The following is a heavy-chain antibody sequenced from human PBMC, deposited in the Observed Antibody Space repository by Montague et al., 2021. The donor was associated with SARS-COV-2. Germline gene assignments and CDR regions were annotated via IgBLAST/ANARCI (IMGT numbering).Heavy chain of an antibody. V-gene: IGHV4-59*01. Sequence: SETLSLTCTVSGGSISSYYWSWIRQPPGKGLERIGYIYYCGSTNYNPSXKRRVTISVDTYKNQFSLKLSSVTAADTAEYYCARGSGGTGNAFDIWGQGTMVTVSS. CDR3: ARGSGGTGNAFDI. J-gene: IGHJ3*02. D-gene: IGHD6-19*01. CDR2: IYYCGST. CDR1: GGSISSYY.